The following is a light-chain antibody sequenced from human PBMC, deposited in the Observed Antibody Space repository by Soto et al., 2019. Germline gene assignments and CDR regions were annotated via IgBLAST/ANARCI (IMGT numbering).Light chain of an antibody. CDR2: LGS. Sequence: MTQSPSSLSASVGDRVTITCRASHNIINYLNWYQQKPGQSPQLLIYLGSNRASGVPDRFSGSGSGTDFTLKISRVEAEDVGVYYCMQALQTPPAFGQGTKVDIK. CDR1: HNIINY. V-gene: IGKV2-28*01. J-gene: IGKJ1*01. CDR3: MQALQTPPA.